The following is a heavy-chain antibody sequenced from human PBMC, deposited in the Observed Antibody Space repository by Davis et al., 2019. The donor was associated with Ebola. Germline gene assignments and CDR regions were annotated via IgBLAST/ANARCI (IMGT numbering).Heavy chain of an antibody. D-gene: IGHD6-19*01. V-gene: IGHV3-15*01. CDR2: IRSKAEGGTT. CDR3: ATGTAVPDAHGLAV. Sequence: GESLKISCAVSGFTPSNYAMNWVRQAPGKGLEWVGRIRSKAEGGTTDYAAPVKGRFSISSDDSKDTLYLQLESLKTEDAGVYYCATGTAVPDAHGLAVWGQGTMVTVSS. CDR1: GFTPSNYA. J-gene: IGHJ3*01.